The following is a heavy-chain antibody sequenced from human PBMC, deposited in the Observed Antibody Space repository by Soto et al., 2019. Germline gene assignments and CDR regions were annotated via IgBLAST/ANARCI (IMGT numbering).Heavy chain of an antibody. J-gene: IGHJ5*02. Sequence: SETLSLTCAVYGGSFSGYYWSWIRQPPGKGLEWIGEINQSGSTNYKPSLKSRVTISVDTSKNQFSLKLSSVTAADTAVYYCATQEVGGSYVYTFDPWGQGTLVTVSS. V-gene: IGHV4-34*01. CDR1: GGSFSGYY. D-gene: IGHD1-26*01. CDR2: INQSGST. CDR3: ATQEVGGSYVYTFDP.